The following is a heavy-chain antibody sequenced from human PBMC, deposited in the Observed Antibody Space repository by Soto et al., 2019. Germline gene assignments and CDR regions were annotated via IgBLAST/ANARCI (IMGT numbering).Heavy chain of an antibody. J-gene: IGHJ4*02. D-gene: IGHD6-13*01. Sequence: GGSLRVSCAASGFTFSSYSMNWVRQAPGKGLEWVSYISSSSSTIYYADSVKGRFTISRDNAKNSLNLQMNSLRDEDTAVYFCARDASSGYSTRWFADYWGQGTLVTVSS. CDR2: ISSSSSTI. CDR1: GFTFSSYS. CDR3: ARDASSGYSTRWFADY. V-gene: IGHV3-48*02.